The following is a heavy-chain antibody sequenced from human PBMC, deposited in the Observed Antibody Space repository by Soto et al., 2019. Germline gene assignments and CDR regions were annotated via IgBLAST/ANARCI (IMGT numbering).Heavy chain of an antibody. Sequence: ASVKVSCKASGYTYTGYYMHWVRQDPGQGLEWMGWINPNSGGTNYAQKFQGWVTMTRDTSISTAYMELSRLRSDDTAVYYCASAKTSGPGGGTTTSFDYWGQGTLVTVSS. D-gene: IGHD1-26*01. CDR3: ASAKTSGPGGGTTTSFDY. V-gene: IGHV1-2*04. J-gene: IGHJ4*02. CDR2: INPNSGGT. CDR1: GYTYTGYY.